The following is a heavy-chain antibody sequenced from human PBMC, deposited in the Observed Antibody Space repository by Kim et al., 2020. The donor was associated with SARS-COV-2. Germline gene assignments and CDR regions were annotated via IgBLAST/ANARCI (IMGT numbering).Heavy chain of an antibody. Sequence: VDSVRGRFTISRDNGKNSLYLQMNSLRAEDTAVYYCARDSGGRLDYRGQGTLVTVYS. CDR3: ARDSGGRLDY. J-gene: IGHJ4*02. D-gene: IGHD3-10*01. V-gene: IGHV3-7*03.